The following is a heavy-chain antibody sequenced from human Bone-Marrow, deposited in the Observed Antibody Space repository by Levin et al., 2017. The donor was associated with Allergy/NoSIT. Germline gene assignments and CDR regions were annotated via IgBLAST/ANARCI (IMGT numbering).Heavy chain of an antibody. Sequence: SQTLSLTCAVYGGSFSGYYWSWIRQPPGKGLEWIGEINHSGSTNYNPSLKSRVTISVDTSKNQFSLKLSSVTAADTAVYYCARGRRGYSIFDYWGQGTLVTVSS. CDR3: ARGRRGYSIFDY. J-gene: IGHJ4*02. CDR1: GGSFSGYY. D-gene: IGHD5-24*01. V-gene: IGHV4-34*01. CDR2: INHSGST.